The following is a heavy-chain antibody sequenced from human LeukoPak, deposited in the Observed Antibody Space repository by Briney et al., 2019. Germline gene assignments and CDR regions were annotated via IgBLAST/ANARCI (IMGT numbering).Heavy chain of an antibody. CDR3: AKDLVVVPAVKAYYYYGMDV. CDR1: GFTFNSYA. D-gene: IGHD2-2*01. J-gene: IGHJ6*02. Sequence: GGSLRLSCAASGFTFNSYAMSWVRQAPGKGLEWVSAISGSGGSTYYADSVKGRFTISRDNSKNTLYLQMNSLRAEDTAVYYCAKDLVVVPAVKAYYYYGMDVWGQGTTVTVSS. CDR2: ISGSGGST. V-gene: IGHV3-23*01.